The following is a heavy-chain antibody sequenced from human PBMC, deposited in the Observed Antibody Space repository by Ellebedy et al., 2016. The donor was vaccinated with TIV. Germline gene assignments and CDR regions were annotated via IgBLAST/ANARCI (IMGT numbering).Heavy chain of an antibody. V-gene: IGHV1-46*01. CDR1: GYTFTSYY. CDR3: ARGGGYDLDFLD. D-gene: IGHD5-12*01. J-gene: IGHJ4*02. Sequence: ASVKVSCKASGYTFTSYYMHWVRQAPGQGLEWLGIINPRSGSTTYAQNFQGRVTMTRDTSTSTVYMELSSLRSEDTAVYYCARGGGYDLDFLDWGQGALVTVSS. CDR2: INPRSGST.